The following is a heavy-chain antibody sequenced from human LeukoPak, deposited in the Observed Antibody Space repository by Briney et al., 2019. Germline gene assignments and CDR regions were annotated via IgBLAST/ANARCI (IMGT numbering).Heavy chain of an antibody. Sequence: GGSLRLSCAASGFTFSNYSMNWLRQTPGKGLEWVSSISSSSTYIYYADSVKGRFTISRDNSKNTLYLQMNSLKAEDTAVYYCAKDMKAAWYFDYWGQGTLVTVSS. CDR2: ISSSSTYI. V-gene: IGHV3-21*04. D-gene: IGHD2-15*01. J-gene: IGHJ4*02. CDR1: GFTFSNYS. CDR3: AKDMKAAWYFDY.